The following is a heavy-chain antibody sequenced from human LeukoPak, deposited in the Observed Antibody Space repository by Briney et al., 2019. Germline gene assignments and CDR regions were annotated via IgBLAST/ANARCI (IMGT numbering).Heavy chain of an antibody. CDR2: INPNSGGT. Sequence: GASVKVSCKASGYTFTGYYMHWVRQAPGQGLEWVGWINPNSGGTNYAQKFQGRVTMTRDTSISTAYMELSRLRSDDTAVYYCARDLGWDSSGYYLPYLIDYWGQGTLVTVSS. CDR1: GYTFTGYY. D-gene: IGHD3-22*01. CDR3: ARDLGWDSSGYYLPYLIDY. V-gene: IGHV1-2*02. J-gene: IGHJ4*02.